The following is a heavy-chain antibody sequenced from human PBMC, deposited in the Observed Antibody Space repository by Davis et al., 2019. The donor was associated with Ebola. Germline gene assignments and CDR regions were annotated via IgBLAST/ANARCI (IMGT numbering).Heavy chain of an antibody. V-gene: IGHV5-51*01. CDR1: GYSFPSYW. D-gene: IGHD6-13*01. J-gene: IGHJ4*02. CDR2: IYPGDSET. CDR3: ARGYGTGDFDY. Sequence: GGSLRLSCKGSGYSFPSYWIAWVRQVPGKGLEWMGSIYPGDSETRYSPSLQDQATISVDKSISTAYLRWSSLKASDTAMYYCARGYGTGDFDYWGQGSLVTVSS.